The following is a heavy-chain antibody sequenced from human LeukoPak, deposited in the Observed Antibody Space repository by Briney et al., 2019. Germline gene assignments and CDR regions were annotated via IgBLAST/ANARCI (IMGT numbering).Heavy chain of an antibody. CDR2: ISYDGSNK. CDR3: ARYCSRTSCYHSGGMDV. Sequence: GGSLRLSCAASGSTFSSYGMHWVRQAPGKGLEWVAAISYDGSNKYYADSVKGRFTISRDNSKNTLYLQMNRLRAEDTAVYYCARYCSRTSCYHSGGMDVWGQGTTVIVSS. V-gene: IGHV3-30*03. CDR1: GSTFSSYG. J-gene: IGHJ6*02. D-gene: IGHD2-2*01.